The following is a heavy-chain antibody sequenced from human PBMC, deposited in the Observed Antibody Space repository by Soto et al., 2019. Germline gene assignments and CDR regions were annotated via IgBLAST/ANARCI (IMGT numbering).Heavy chain of an antibody. CDR1: GFPFSSYA. Sequence: GGSLRLSCAASGFPFSSYAMHWVRQAPGRGLEWVAIVSYDATMTYYADSVKGRFTISRDNSKNTVYLQMNSLRPEDTAVYYCVRDGGEFDYWGLGTLVTSPQ. J-gene: IGHJ4*02. D-gene: IGHD3-16*01. V-gene: IGHV3-30*07. CDR2: VSYDATMT. CDR3: VRDGGEFDY.